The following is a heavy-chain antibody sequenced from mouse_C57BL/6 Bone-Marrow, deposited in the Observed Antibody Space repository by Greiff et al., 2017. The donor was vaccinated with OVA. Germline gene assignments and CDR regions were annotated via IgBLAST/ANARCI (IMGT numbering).Heavy chain of an antibody. V-gene: IGHV7-3*01. CDR1: GFTFTDYY. D-gene: IGHD1-1*01. J-gene: IGHJ1*03. CDR2: IRNKANGYTT. CDR3: ASHYGSTYWYFDV. Sequence: EVQLMESGGGLVQPGGSLSLSCAASGFTFTDYYMSWVRQPPGKALEWLGFIRNKANGYTTEYSASVKGRFTISRDNSQSILYLQMNALRAGDSATDYCASHYGSTYWYFDVWGTGTTVTVSS.